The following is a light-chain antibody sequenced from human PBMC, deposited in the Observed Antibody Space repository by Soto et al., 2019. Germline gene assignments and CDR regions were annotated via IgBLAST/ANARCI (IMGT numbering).Light chain of an antibody. CDR2: GAS. V-gene: IGKV3-20*01. CDR3: QQYGSSPRT. CDR1: QSVIRTY. Sequence: EIVLTQSPGTLSLSPGERATLSCRASQSVIRTYLAWYQQKPGQALRLLIYGASSRATGILDRFSGSGSGTDFTLTISRLEPEDFAVYYCQQYGSSPRTFGQGTKVEIK. J-gene: IGKJ1*01.